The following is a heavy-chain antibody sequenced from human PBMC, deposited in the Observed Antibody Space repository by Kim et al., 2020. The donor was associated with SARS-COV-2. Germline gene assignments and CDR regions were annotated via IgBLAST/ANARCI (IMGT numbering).Heavy chain of an antibody. CDR3: VGDQGIYCSSTSCRYGMDV. CDR2: INAGNGNT. V-gene: IGHV1-3*01. CDR1: GYTFTSYA. D-gene: IGHD2-2*01. J-gene: IGHJ6*02. Sequence: ASVKVSCKASGYTFTSYAMHWVRQAPGQRLEWMGWINAGNGNTKYSQKFQGRVTITRDTSASTAYMELSSLRSEDTAVYYCVGDQGIYCSSTSCRYGMDVWGQGTTVTVSS.